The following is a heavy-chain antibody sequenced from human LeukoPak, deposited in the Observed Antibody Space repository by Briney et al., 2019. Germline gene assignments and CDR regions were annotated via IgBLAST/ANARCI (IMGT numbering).Heavy chain of an antibody. CDR1: GFTFSTYC. J-gene: IGHJ4*02. Sequence: AGSLRLSCAASGFTFSTYCMTWVRQAPGRGLEWVANIKQDGSETYYVDSVKGRFTISRDNAKNSLYLQMNSLRAEDTAVYYCASPGGKREAGFDYWGQGTLVTVSS. CDR2: IKQDGSET. D-gene: IGHD1-1*01. V-gene: IGHV3-7*01. CDR3: ASPGGKREAGFDY.